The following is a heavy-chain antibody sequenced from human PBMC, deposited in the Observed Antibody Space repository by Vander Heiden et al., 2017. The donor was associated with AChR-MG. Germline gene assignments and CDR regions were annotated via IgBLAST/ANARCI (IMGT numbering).Heavy chain of an antibody. Sequence: QLLLQESAPGLVKPSETLTLACSVSGGPISSSDYYWALVRPPPGKGLERFGCLFYSGIPYYSPSLKSRVTIAVDTSKNQFFLNLNSGTAADTAVYYCARLVELLTSFDSWGQGSLVTVSS. CDR1: GGPISSSDYY. V-gene: IGHV4-39*01. CDR3: ARLVELLTSFDS. D-gene: IGHD2-21*01. J-gene: IGHJ4*02. CDR2: LFYSGIP.